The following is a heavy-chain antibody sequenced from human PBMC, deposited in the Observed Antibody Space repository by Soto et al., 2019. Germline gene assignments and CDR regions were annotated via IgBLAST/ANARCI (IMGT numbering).Heavy chain of an antibody. CDR1: GFTFSSYG. Sequence: ESGGGVVQPGRSLRLSCAASGFTFSSYGMHWVRQAPGKGLEWVAVISYDGSNKYYADSVKGRFTISRDNSKNTLYLQMNSLRAEDTAVYYCAKDSCSSTSCYGRSKYYYYYMDVWGKGTTVTVSS. CDR2: ISYDGSNK. CDR3: AKDSCSSTSCYGRSKYYYYYMDV. J-gene: IGHJ6*03. D-gene: IGHD2-2*01. V-gene: IGHV3-30*18.